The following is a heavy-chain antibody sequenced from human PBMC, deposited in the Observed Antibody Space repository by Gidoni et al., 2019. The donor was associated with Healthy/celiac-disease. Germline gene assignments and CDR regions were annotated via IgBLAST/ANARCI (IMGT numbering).Heavy chain of an antibody. J-gene: IGHJ6*02. CDR3: AKDRITMIVVVLVRGRDHYMDV. V-gene: IGHV3-30*18. D-gene: IGHD3-22*01. Sequence: QVQLVESGGGVVQPGRSLRLSCAASGFTFSSYGMHWVRPAPGKGLEWVAVISYDGSNKYYADSVKGRFTIARDNSKNTLYLQMNSLRAEDTAVYYCAKDRITMIVVVLVRGRDHYMDVWGQGTTVTVSS. CDR1: GFTFSSYG. CDR2: ISYDGSNK.